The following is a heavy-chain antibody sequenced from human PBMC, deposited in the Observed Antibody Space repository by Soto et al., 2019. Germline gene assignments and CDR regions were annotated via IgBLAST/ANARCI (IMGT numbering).Heavy chain of an antibody. Sequence: SVKVSCKASGGTFSSYAISWVRQAPGQGLEWMGGIIPIFGTANYAQKFQGRVTITADESTSTAYMELSSLRSEDTAVYYCARDPAVDPYASDGYYFDYWGQGTLVTVSS. D-gene: IGHD3-16*01. J-gene: IGHJ4*02. CDR2: IIPIFGTA. CDR3: ARDPAVDPYASDGYYFDY. CDR1: GGTFSSYA. V-gene: IGHV1-69*13.